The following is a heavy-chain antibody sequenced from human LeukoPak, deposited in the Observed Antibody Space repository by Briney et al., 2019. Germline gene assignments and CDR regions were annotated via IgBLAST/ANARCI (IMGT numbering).Heavy chain of an antibody. CDR2: IFYTGSA. CDR1: GGSISSGGYY. V-gene: IGHV4-31*03. CDR3: ARGSLDFDY. Sequence: PSETLSLTCTVSGGSISSGGYYWSWIRQHPGKGLEWIGYIFYTGSAHYNPSLKSRVTISVDTSKNQFSLKLSSVTAADTAVYYCARGSLDFDYWGQGTLVTVSS. J-gene: IGHJ4*02.